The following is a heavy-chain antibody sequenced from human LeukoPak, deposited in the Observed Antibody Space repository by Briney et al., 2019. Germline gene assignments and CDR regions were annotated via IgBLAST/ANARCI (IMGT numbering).Heavy chain of an antibody. Sequence: GGSLRLSCTASGFIFSRNNMNWVRQAPGKGLEWVSYISSSGTTIYYADSVKGRFTISRDNAKNSLYLQMNSLRDEDTAVYYCACARTGGAYLDYWGLGTLVTVPS. J-gene: IGHJ4*02. CDR2: ISSSGTTI. D-gene: IGHD1-1*01. CDR1: GFIFSRNN. CDR3: ACARTGGAYLDY. V-gene: IGHV3-48*02.